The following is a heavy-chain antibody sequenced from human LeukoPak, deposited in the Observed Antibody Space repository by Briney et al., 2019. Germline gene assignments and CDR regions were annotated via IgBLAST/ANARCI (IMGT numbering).Heavy chain of an antibody. J-gene: IGHJ5*02. D-gene: IGHD6-13*01. V-gene: IGHV4-34*01. CDR2: INHSGGT. CDR3: ARARASSWFLA. Sequence: SETLSLTCAVYGGSLIDYYWTWIRQPPGKGLEWIGEINHSGGTNYNASLKSRVTISADTSKNQFSLNLKSVTAADTAVYYCARARASSWFLAWGQGTLVTVSS. CDR1: GGSLIDYY.